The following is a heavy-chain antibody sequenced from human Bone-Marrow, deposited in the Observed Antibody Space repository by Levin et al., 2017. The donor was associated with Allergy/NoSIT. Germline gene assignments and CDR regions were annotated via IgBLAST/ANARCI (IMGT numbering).Heavy chain of an antibody. D-gene: IGHD3-10*01. CDR3: ARVKAPTIMVRGPRDRLYYGMDV. V-gene: IGHV3-11*01. CDR2: ISSSGSTI. J-gene: IGHJ6*02. CDR1: GFTFSDYY. Sequence: PGGSLRLSCAASGFTFSDYYMSWIRQAPGKGLEWVSYISSSGSTISYAAPVKGRFTTSRDNAKKPMYLQMNSLRAEDPAVYYCARVKAPTIMVRGPRDRLYYGMDVWGQGTTVTVSS.